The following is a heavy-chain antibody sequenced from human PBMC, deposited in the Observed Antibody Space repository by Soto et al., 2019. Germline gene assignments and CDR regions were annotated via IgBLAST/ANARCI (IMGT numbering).Heavy chain of an antibody. CDR1: GGTFSSYA. V-gene: IGHV1-69*06. CDR2: IIPIFGTA. CDR3: ASRIYYGSGSYFPPYYYYYGMDV. Sequence: SVKVSCKASGGTFSSYAISWVRQAPGQGLEWMGGIIPIFGTANYAQKFQGRVTITADKSTSTAYMELSSLRSEDTAVYYCASRIYYGSGSYFPPYYYYYGMDVWGQGTTVTVSS. J-gene: IGHJ6*02. D-gene: IGHD3-10*01.